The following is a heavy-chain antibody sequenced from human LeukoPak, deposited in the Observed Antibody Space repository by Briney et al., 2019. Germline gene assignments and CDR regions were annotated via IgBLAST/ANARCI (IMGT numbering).Heavy chain of an antibody. CDR2: IYTSGST. CDR3: ARVRVWGSYRHLDY. V-gene: IGHV4-4*07. D-gene: IGHD3-16*02. J-gene: IGHJ4*02. CDR1: GGSISSYY. Sequence: PSETLSLTCTVSGGSISSYYWSWIRQPAGKGLEWIGRIYTSGSTYYNPSLKSRVTISVDTSKNQFSLKLSSVTAADTAVYYCARVRVWGSYRHLDYWGQGTLVTVSS.